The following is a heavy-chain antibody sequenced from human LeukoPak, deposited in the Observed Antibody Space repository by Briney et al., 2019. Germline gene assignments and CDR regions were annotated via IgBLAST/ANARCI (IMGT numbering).Heavy chain of an antibody. CDR3: ARNPGVEEGTLPAAAG. Sequence: PSETLSLTCAVSGGSISSGGYSWSWIRQPPGKGLEWIGEINHSGSTNYNPSLKSRVTISVDTSKNQFSLKLSSVTAADTAVYYCARNPGVEEGTLPAAAGWGQGTLVTVSS. V-gene: IGHV4-34*01. CDR1: GGSISSGGYS. J-gene: IGHJ4*02. CDR2: INHSGST. D-gene: IGHD2-2*01.